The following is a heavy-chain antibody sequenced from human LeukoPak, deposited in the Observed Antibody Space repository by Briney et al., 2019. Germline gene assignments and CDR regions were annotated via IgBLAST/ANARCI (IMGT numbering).Heavy chain of an antibody. CDR2: ISGDGRDT. CDR1: GFSFSSFG. V-gene: IGHV3-23*01. J-gene: IGHJ4*02. D-gene: IGHD2-15*01. CDR3: ARNEGYCSGGSCYGRDFDY. Sequence: GGSLRLSCAASGFSFSSFGMSWVRQAPGRGLQWVSSISGDGRDTFYADSVKGRFTISRDNAKNSLYLQMNSLRAEDTAVYYCARNEGYCSGGSCYGRDFDYWGQGTLVTVSS.